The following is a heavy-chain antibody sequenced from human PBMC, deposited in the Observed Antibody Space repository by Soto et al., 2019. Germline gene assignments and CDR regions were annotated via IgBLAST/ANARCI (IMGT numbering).Heavy chain of an antibody. CDR1: GGTFSSYA. CDR2: IIPIFGTA. Sequence: QVQLVQSGAEVKKPGSSVKVSCKASGGTFSSYAISWVRQAPGQGLEWMGGIIPIFGTADYAQKFQGRVTLTAGESTSTAYMELSSLRSEDTAVYYCAVTMTNYYYYDMDVWGQGTTVTVSS. J-gene: IGHJ6*02. V-gene: IGHV1-69*12. CDR3: AVTMTNYYYYDMDV. D-gene: IGHD3-22*01.